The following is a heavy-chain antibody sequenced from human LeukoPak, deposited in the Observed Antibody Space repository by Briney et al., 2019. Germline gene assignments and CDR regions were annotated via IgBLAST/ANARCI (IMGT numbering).Heavy chain of an antibody. V-gene: IGHV3-74*01. CDR1: GFTFSSYW. J-gene: IGHJ6*04. D-gene: IGHD3-10*02. CDR2: IKSDGSST. Sequence: LSGGSLRLSCAASGFTFSSYWMHWVRQAPGKGLVWVSRIKSDGSSTSYADSVKGRFTISRDNAKNSLYLQMNSLRAEDTAVYYCAELGITMIGGVWGKGTTVTISS. CDR3: AELGITMIGGV.